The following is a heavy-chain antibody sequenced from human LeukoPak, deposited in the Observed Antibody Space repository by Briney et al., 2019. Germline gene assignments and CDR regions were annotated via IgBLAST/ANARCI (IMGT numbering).Heavy chain of an antibody. CDR1: GGSISSYY. J-gene: IGHJ4*02. CDR3: ARGLGYYDSSVGY. Sequence: SETLSLTCTVSGGSISSYYWSWIRQPPGKGLEWIGYIYYSGSTNYNPSLKSRVTISIDTSKNQFSLKLSSVTAADTAVYHCARGLGYYDSSVGYWGQGTLVTVSS. D-gene: IGHD3-22*01. CDR2: IYYSGST. V-gene: IGHV4-59*01.